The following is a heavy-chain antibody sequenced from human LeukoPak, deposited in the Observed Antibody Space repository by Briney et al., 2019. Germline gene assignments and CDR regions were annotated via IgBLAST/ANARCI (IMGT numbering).Heavy chain of an antibody. J-gene: IGHJ4*02. D-gene: IGHD1-26*01. CDR1: GFTFSSYE. CDR2: ITSGGSTK. V-gene: IGHV3-48*03. Sequence: GGSLRLSCAASGFTFSSYEMNWVRQAPGKGLEFLSYITSGGSTKYYVDSVRGRFIISRDNAENSLHLQMNSLRAEDTAVYYCARLGQIGSYYVDSWGQGTLVTVSS. CDR3: ARLGQIGSYYVDS.